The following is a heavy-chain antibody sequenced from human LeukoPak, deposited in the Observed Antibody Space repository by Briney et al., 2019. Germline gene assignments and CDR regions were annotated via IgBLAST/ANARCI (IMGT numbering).Heavy chain of an antibody. Sequence: GGSLRLSCAASGFTFSDYSMIWIRQAPGKGLEWLSYITSSGSYTNYADSVKGRFTISRDNAKNSLFLQMNSLRAEDTALYYCVRVDWGSGDYWGQGTLVTVSS. J-gene: IGHJ4*02. CDR1: GFTFSDYS. D-gene: IGHD3-9*01. CDR3: VRVDWGSGDY. V-gene: IGHV3-11*05. CDR2: ITSSGSYT.